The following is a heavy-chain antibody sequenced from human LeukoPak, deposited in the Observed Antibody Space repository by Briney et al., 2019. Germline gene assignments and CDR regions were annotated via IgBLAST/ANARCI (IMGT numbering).Heavy chain of an antibody. J-gene: IGHJ4*02. CDR2: INPNSGDT. Sequence: ASVKVSCKASGYTFTGYYMHWVRQAPGQGLEWMGWINPNSGDTNYVQKFQGRVTMARDTSISTAYMELSRLRSDDTAVYFCARGRSTTLVRGVAFDYWGQGTLVTVSS. CDR1: GYTFTGYY. V-gene: IGHV1-2*02. CDR3: ARGRSTTLVRGVAFDY. D-gene: IGHD3-10*01.